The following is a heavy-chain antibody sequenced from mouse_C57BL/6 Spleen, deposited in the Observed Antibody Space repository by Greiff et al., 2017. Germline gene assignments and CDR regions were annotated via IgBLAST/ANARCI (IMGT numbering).Heavy chain of an antibody. J-gene: IGHJ4*01. D-gene: IGHD2-4*01. CDR3: ANYYDYDYAMDY. V-gene: IGHV1-81*01. CDR1: GYTFTSYG. CDR2: IYPRSGNT. Sequence: VKLQESGAELARPGASVKLSCKASGYTFTSYGISWVKQRTGQGLEWIGEIYPRSGNTYYNEKFKGKATLTADKSSSTAYMELRSLTSEDSAVYFCANYYDYDYAMDYWGQGTSVTVSS.